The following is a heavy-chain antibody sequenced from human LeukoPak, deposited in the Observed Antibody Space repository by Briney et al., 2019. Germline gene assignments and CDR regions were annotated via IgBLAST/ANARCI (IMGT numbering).Heavy chain of an antibody. Sequence: ASVKVSCKASGGTFSSYAISWVRQAPGQGLEWMGGIIPIFGTANYAQKFQGRVTITTDESTSTAYMELSRLRSDDTAVYYCARDAYYDFWSGDNWFDPWGQGTLVTVSS. V-gene: IGHV1-69*05. CDR1: GGTFSSYA. D-gene: IGHD3-3*01. J-gene: IGHJ5*02. CDR3: ARDAYYDFWSGDNWFDP. CDR2: IIPIFGTA.